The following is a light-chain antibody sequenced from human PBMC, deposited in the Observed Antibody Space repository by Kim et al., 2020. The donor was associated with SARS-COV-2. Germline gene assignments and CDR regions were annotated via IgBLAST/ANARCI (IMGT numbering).Light chain of an antibody. V-gene: IGLV3-19*01. J-gene: IGLJ2*01. CDR2: GKD. CDR1: SLRTYY. Sequence: SSELTQDPAVSVALGQTVRITCQGDSLRTYYATWYQQKPGQAPKVVIYGKDNRPSGVPDRLSGSSSGNTAYLTITGTQAGDEADYYCNSRDSNDYVVFGGGTKVTVL. CDR3: NSRDSNDYVV.